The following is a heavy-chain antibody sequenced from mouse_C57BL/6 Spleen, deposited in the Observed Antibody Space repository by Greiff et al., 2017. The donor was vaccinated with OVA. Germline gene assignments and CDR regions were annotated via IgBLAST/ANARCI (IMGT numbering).Heavy chain of an antibody. CDR2: IRNKANGYTT. V-gene: IGHV7-3*01. D-gene: IGHD1-1*01. J-gene: IGHJ1*03. Sequence: EVQLVESGGGLVQPGGSLSLSCAASGFTFTDYYMSWVRQPPGKALEWLGFIRNKANGYTTEYSASVKGRFTISRDNSQSILYLQMNALRAEDSATFYGARALYVGVDVWGTGTTVTVSS. CDR1: GFTFTDYY. CDR3: ARALYVGVDV.